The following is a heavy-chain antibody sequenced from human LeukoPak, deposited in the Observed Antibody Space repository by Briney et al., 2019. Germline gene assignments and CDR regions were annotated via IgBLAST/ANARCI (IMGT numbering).Heavy chain of an antibody. CDR3: AKGTVTDLQD. D-gene: IGHD3-10*01. CDR1: GFTFDEYA. V-gene: IGHV3-43*01. CDR2: IMFDGSGI. Sequence: GGSLRLSCAASGFTFDEYAMHWGRQTPGKRLEWVGLIMFDGSGIFYADSVKGRFAISRDNFKDSLYLQIHSLRIDETALYYCAKGTVTDLQDWGQGTLVTVSS. J-gene: IGHJ4*02.